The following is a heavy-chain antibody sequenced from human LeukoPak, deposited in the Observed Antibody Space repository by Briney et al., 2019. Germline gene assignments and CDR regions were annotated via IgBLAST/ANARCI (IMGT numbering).Heavy chain of an antibody. CDR3: ARDLIAAAGTFDC. V-gene: IGHV4-31*03. CDR2: IYYSGST. J-gene: IGHJ4*02. D-gene: IGHD6-13*01. Sequence: PSETLSLTCTVSGGSISSGGYYWSWIRQHPGKGLEWIGYIYYSGSTYYNPSLKSRVTISVDTSKNQFSLKLSSVTAADTAVYYCARDLIAAAGTFDCWGQGTLVTVSS. CDR1: GGSISSGGYY.